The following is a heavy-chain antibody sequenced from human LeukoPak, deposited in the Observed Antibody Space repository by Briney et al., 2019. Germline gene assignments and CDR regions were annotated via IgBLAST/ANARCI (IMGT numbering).Heavy chain of an antibody. D-gene: IGHD4-23*01. J-gene: IGHJ5*02. CDR1: GYTFTSHF. CDR2: INPRGTST. V-gene: IGHV1-46*01. CDR3: ARDNSIHERGWWFDP. Sequence: ASVKVSCKASGYTFTSHFMLWVRQAPGQGLEWMGIINPRGTSTIYAEKFQGRIIMTRDMSTTTDCMELSSLKSDDTAVYYCARDNSIHERGWWFDPWGQGTLVTVSS.